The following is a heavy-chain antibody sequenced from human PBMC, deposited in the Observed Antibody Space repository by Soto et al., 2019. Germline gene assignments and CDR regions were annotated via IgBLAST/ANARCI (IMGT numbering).Heavy chain of an antibody. J-gene: IGHJ4*02. V-gene: IGHV3-7*01. CDR2: IKFDGSAT. Sequence: GGSLRLSCVTSGFTLASSSMAWIRQPPGKGLEWVASIKFDGSATFYLDSVKGRFTISKDDARDSVFLYMNGLRIEDTAIYYCVRLLGDVTTLAYWGQGTLVTVSS. CDR3: VRLLGDVTTLAY. D-gene: IGHD3-10*01. CDR1: GFTLASSS.